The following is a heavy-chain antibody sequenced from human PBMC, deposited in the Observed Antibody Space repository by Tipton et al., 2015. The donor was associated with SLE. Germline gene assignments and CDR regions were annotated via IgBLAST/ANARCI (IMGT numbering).Heavy chain of an antibody. V-gene: IGHV4-59*01. CDR2: IYHSGIT. J-gene: IGHJ5*02. D-gene: IGHD3-3*02. CDR1: GGSIRSYY. CDR3: ARGPPFMEWERNWFDP. Sequence: TLSLTCTVSGGSIRSYYWTWFRQPPGKRLEWIAYIYHSGITNYNPSLQSRVTISVDRSKNQFSLKLTSVTAADTAVYYCARGPPFMEWERNWFDPWGQGTQVTVSS.